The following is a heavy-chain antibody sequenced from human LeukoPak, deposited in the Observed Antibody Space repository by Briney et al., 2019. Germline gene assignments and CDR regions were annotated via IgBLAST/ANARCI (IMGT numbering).Heavy chain of an antibody. CDR3: ARAGSGSHPKELGAFDI. Sequence: GGSLRLSCAASGFTFSSYGMHWVRQAPGKGLEWVAVIWYDGSNKYYADSVKGRFTISRDNSKNTLYLQMDSLRAEDTAVYYCARAGSGSHPKELGAFDIWGQGTMVSVSS. J-gene: IGHJ3*02. CDR1: GFTFSSYG. CDR2: IWYDGSNK. V-gene: IGHV3-33*01. D-gene: IGHD1-26*01.